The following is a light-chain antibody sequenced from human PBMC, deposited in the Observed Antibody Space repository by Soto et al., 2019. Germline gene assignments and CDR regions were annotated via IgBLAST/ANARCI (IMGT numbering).Light chain of an antibody. CDR2: EVS. J-gene: IGKJ1*01. Sequence: EIVLTQTPLSLSVTPGQPASISCKSSQNLLHSDGRTFLYWYLQKPGQSPQLLIYEVSNRFSGGPDRFKGRGSRTEFTLKVSRVEAEDVGVYYCLQSTQLPWTFGQGTKVEI. V-gene: IGKV2D-29*02. CDR3: LQSTQLPWT. CDR1: QNLLHSDGRTF.